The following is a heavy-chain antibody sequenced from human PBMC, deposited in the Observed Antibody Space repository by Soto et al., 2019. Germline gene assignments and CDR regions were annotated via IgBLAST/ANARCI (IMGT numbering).Heavy chain of an antibody. V-gene: IGHV1-69*12. CDR2: IIPASDTE. CDR1: GGTFGTYG. Sequence: QVHLVQSGAEVKKPGSSVNISCKASGGTFGTYGLNWVRQFPGQGLEWMGGIIPASDTENYAQKFKGRVTITADQSTNIAHMQMDSLTSDDTAVYYCATAVTAGTYYNYGLDVWGQGTTVTVS. CDR3: ATAVTAGTYYNYGLDV. D-gene: IGHD2-21*02. J-gene: IGHJ6*02.